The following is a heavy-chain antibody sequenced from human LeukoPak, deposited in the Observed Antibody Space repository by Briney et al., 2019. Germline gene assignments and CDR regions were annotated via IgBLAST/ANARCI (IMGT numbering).Heavy chain of an antibody. CDR3: AKVLKYSYGWGAFDI. CDR1: GFTFSSYS. J-gene: IGHJ3*02. Sequence: GGSLRLSCAASGFTFSSYSMNWVRQAPGKGLEWVSAISGSGGSTYYADSVKGRFTISRDNSKNTLYLQMNSLRAEDTAVYYCAKVLKYSYGWGAFDIWGQGTMVTVSS. V-gene: IGHV3-23*01. D-gene: IGHD5-18*01. CDR2: ISGSGGST.